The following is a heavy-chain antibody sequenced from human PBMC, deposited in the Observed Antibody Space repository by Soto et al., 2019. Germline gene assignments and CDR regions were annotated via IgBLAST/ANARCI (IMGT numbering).Heavy chain of an antibody. J-gene: IGHJ4*02. CDR3: ARGRKYYDLWSGYSHPRYYFNY. Sequence: SETLSLTCAVYGGSFSGYFWSWIRQPPGKGLEWIGEINHSGRTNYNPSLKSRVTISVDTSKSQFSLKLSSVTAADTAVYYCARGRKYYDLWSGYSHPRYYFNYWGQGTLVTVSS. D-gene: IGHD3-3*01. CDR2: INHSGRT. V-gene: IGHV4-34*01. CDR1: GGSFSGYF.